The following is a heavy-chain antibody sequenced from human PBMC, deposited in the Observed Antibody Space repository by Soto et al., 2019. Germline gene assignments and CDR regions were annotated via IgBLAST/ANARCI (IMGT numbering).Heavy chain of an antibody. CDR3: ARDEFDCSSTSCYRGAFDI. D-gene: IGHD2-2*02. V-gene: IGHV3-30-3*01. J-gene: IGHJ3*02. CDR2: ISYDGSNK. CDR1: GFSFSSYP. Sequence: QVPLVGCGGGGVQPGTSLRLSCAASGFSFSSYPMHWVLQAPGKGLGWVAVISYDGSNKYYADSVKGRFTISRDSSKNTLYLQMNSLRAEDTAVYYCARDEFDCSSTSCYRGAFDIWGQGTMVTVSS.